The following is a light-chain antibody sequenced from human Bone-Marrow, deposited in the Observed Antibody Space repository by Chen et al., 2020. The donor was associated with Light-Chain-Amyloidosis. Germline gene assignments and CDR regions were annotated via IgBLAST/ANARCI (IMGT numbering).Light chain of an antibody. V-gene: IGLV3-21*02. CDR1: NIGSTS. CDR2: DDS. CDR3: QVWDRSSDRPV. Sequence: YVLTQPSSVSVAPGQTAPIACGGNNIGSTSVHWYQQTPGQAPLLVVYDDSDRPSGIPERLSGSNSVNTATLTISRVEAGDEADYYCQVWDRSSDRPVFGGGTKLTVL. J-gene: IGLJ3*02.